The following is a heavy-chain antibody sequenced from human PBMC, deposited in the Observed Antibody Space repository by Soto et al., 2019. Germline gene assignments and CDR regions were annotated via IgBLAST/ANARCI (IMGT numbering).Heavy chain of an antibody. J-gene: IGHJ4*02. D-gene: IGHD1-26*01. V-gene: IGHV1-18*01. Sequence: QVQLVQSGAEVKKPGASVKVSCKASGYAYTNYSITWVRHAPGQGLEWMGWISTYKKDTDYAQKLQGRVTMTTDTSSSTSYMELRSLGSDDTAVYYCARSDRGIYRDWGQGTLVIVSS. CDR3: ARSDRGIYRD. CDR2: ISTYKKDT. CDR1: GYAYTNYS.